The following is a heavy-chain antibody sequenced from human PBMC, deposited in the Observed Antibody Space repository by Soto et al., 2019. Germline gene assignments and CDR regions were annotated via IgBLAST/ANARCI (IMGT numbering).Heavy chain of an antibody. CDR2: INHSGST. J-gene: IGHJ4*02. V-gene: IGHV4-34*01. CDR1: GGSFSGYY. D-gene: IGHD6-19*01. Sequence: SETLSLTCAVYGGSFSGYYWSWIRQPPGKGLEWIGEINHSGSTNYNPSLKSRVTISVDTSKNQFSLKLSSVTAADTAVYYCARGKWLVHRYFDYWGQGTLVTVSS. CDR3: ARGKWLVHRYFDY.